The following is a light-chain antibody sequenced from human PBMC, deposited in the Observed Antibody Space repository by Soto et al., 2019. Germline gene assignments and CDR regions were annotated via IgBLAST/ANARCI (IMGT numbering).Light chain of an antibody. CDR3: AAWDDSLNGRYV. CDR2: SNN. CDR1: SSNIGSNT. Sequence: QSVLTQPPSASGTPGQRVTISCSGSSSNIGSNTVNWYQQLPGTAPKLLIYSNNQRPSGVPDRFSGSKSGTSACLAISGLQSEDEADYYCAAWDDSLNGRYVFGTGTKLTVL. J-gene: IGLJ1*01. V-gene: IGLV1-44*01.